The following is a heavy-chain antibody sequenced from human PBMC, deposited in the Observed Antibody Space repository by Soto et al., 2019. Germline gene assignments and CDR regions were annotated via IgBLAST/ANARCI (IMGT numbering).Heavy chain of an antibody. CDR3: VRDKGSVTPGYYYYGMDV. V-gene: IGHV3-21*01. D-gene: IGHD4-17*01. CDR1: GFLLSDHS. Sequence: GESLKISCAASGFLLSDHSMNWVRQAPGKGLEWVTSITSSSGYIYYTDSVKGRFTISRDNAKNSLYLQMDSLRAEDTAVYYCVRDKGSVTPGYYYYGMDVWGQGTTVTVSS. J-gene: IGHJ6*02. CDR2: ITSSSGYI.